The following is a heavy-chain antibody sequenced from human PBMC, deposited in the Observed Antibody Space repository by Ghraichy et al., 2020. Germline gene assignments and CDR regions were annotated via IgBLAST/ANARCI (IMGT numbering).Heavy chain of an antibody. Sequence: GGSLRLSCAASGFTFSNYAMSWVRQAPGKGLEWVSAISGSGVDTYYADSVKGRFTISRDNSKNTLYLQMSSLRAEDTALYYCAKDSSDIAAADWGQGILVTVSS. D-gene: IGHD6-13*01. V-gene: IGHV3-23*01. CDR1: GFTFSNYA. CDR2: ISGSGVDT. CDR3: AKDSSDIAAAD. J-gene: IGHJ4*02.